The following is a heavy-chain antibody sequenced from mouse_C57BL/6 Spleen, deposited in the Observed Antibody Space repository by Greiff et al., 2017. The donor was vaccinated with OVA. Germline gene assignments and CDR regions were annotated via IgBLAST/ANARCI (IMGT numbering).Heavy chain of an antibody. V-gene: IGHV7-1*01. CDR1: GFTFSDFY. Sequence: EVQRVESGGGLVQSGRSLRLSCATSGFTFSDFYMEWVRQAPGKGLEWIAASRNKANDYTTEYSASVKGRFIVSRDTSQSILYLQMNALGAEDTAIYYCARDAEGFDYWGQGTTLTVSS. CDR2: SRNKANDYTT. J-gene: IGHJ2*01. CDR3: ARDAEGFDY.